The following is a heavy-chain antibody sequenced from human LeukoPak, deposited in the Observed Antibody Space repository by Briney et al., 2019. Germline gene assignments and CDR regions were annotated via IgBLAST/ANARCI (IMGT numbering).Heavy chain of an antibody. D-gene: IGHD5-12*01. CDR2: IYYSGST. Sequence: PSETLSLTCTVSGGSISSYYWSWIRQPPGKGLEWIGYIYYSGSTNYNPSLKSRATISVDTSKNQFSLKLSSVTAADTAVYYCARRPSRSGSYDYWGQGTLVTVSS. J-gene: IGHJ4*02. CDR3: ARRPSRSGSYDY. CDR1: GGSISSYY. V-gene: IGHV4-59*08.